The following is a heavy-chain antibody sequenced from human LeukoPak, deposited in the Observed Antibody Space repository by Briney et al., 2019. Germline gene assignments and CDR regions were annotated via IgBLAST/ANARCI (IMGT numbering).Heavy chain of an antibody. V-gene: IGHV1-69*04. Sequence: ASVKVSCKASGGTFSSYAISWVRQAPGQGLEWMGRIIPILGIANYAQKFQGRVTITADKSTSTAYMELSSLRSEDTAVYYCGRVPDPAYYYYGMTVGAKGPTVTVS. CDR3: GRVPDPAYYYYGMTV. CDR1: GGTFSSYA. CDR2: IIPILGIA. J-gene: IGHJ6*04.